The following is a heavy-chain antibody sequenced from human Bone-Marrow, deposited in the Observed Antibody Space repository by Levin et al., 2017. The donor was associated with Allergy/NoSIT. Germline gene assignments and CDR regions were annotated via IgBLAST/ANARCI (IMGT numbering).Heavy chain of an antibody. V-gene: IGHV3-33*01. D-gene: IGHD6-19*01. CDR1: GFTFSSYG. CDR2: IWYDGSNK. CDR3: ARDRAYSSGWPHDY. Sequence: LSLTCAASGFTFSSYGMHWVRQAPGKGLEWVAVIWYDGSNKYYADSVKGRFTISRDNSKNTLYLQMNSLRAEDTAVYYCARDRAYSSGWPHDYWGQGTLVTVSS. J-gene: IGHJ4*02.